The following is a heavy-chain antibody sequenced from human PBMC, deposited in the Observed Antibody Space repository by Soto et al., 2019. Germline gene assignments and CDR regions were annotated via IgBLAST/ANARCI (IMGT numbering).Heavy chain of an antibody. CDR1: GGSISSYY. CDR2: IYYSGST. Sequence: SETLSLTCTVSGGSISSYYWSWIRQPPGKGLEWIGYIYYSGSTNYNPSLKSRVTISVDTSKNQFSLKLSSVTAADTAVYYCARTSGYSYGFLDYWGQGTLVTVSS. V-gene: IGHV4-59*01. D-gene: IGHD5-18*01. J-gene: IGHJ4*02. CDR3: ARTSGYSYGFLDY.